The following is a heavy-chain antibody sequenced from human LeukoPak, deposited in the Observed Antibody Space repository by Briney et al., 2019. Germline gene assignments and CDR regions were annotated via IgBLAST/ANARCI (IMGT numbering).Heavy chain of an antibody. CDR3: ARGGRWLQLSFSDY. Sequence: ASVKFSCKASGYTFTSYAMHWVRQAPGQRLEWMGWINAGNGNTKYSQKFQGRVTITRDTSASTAYMELSSLRSEDTAVYYCARGGRWLQLSFSDYWGQGTLVTVSS. CDR1: GYTFTSYA. J-gene: IGHJ4*02. D-gene: IGHD5-24*01. V-gene: IGHV1-3*01. CDR2: INAGNGNT.